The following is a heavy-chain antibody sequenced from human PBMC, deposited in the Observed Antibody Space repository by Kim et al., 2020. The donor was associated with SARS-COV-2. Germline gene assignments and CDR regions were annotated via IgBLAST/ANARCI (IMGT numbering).Heavy chain of an antibody. Sequence: GGSLRLSCAASGFTFSSYAMSWVRQAPGKGLEWVSAISGSGGSTYYADSVKGRFTISRDNSRNTLFLQMNSLRADDTAVYYCASPWKLERRGGDAFDIWGQGTMVTVSS. CDR1: GFTFSSYA. D-gene: IGHD1-1*01. CDR2: ISGSGGST. J-gene: IGHJ3*02. V-gene: IGHV3-23*01. CDR3: ASPWKLERRGGDAFDI.